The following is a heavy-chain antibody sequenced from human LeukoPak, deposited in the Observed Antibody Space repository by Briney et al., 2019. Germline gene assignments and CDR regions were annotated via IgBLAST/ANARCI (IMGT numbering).Heavy chain of an antibody. CDR2: ISSSSSYI. V-gene: IGHV3-21*01. J-gene: IGHJ4*02. D-gene: IGHD6-13*01. Sequence: PGGALRLSCAASVFTFSSYSMNWVRQAPGKGLEWVSSISSSSSYIYYADSVKGRFTISRDNAKNSLYLQMNSLRAEDTAVYYCAREIAAADPFDYWGQGTLVTVSS. CDR3: AREIAAADPFDY. CDR1: VFTFSSYS.